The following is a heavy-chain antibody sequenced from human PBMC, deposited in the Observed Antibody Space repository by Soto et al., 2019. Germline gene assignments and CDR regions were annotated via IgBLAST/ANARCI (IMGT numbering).Heavy chain of an antibody. Sequence: GGSLRLSCAPSGFTFRIYGMHWVLQAPGKGPERVAVIWDDGSIKPYEQHVKGRFTISRDNSKNTLYPQIKRTRAQAPAVYSCARDDSSPKKWELPFDSWGQGTLLSVSS. CDR2: IWDDGSIK. J-gene: IGHJ4*02. CDR1: GFTFRIYG. V-gene: IGHV3-33*01. D-gene: IGHD1-26*01. CDR3: ARDDSSPKKWELPFDS.